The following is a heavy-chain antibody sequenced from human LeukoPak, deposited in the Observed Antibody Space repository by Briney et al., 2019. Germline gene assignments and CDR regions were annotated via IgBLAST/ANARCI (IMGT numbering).Heavy chain of an antibody. D-gene: IGHD3-22*01. J-gene: IGHJ3*01. CDR2: IHYGGST. V-gene: IGHV4-59*11. CDR3: ARDSVDESSGYYPSGAFDL. CDR1: SGSITRHY. Sequence: SETLSLTCTVSSGSITRHYWTWIRQPPGKGLERIGYIHYGGSTNYNPSLKSRVTISVDTSKKQFSLNMSSVTPADTAPYYCARDSVDESSGYYPSGAFDLWGQGTLVTVSS.